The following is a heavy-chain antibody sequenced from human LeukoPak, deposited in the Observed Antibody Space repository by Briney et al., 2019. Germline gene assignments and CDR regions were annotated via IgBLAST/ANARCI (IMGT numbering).Heavy chain of an antibody. D-gene: IGHD3-9*01. V-gene: IGHV3-66*01. CDR3: ARDWAYYDILTGKNWGY. CDR2: IYSGGST. CDR1: GFTVSSNY. J-gene: IGHJ4*02. Sequence: GSLRLSCAASGFTVSSNYMSWVRQAPGKRLEWVSVIYSGGSTYYADSVKGRFTISRDNSKNTLYLQMNSLRAEDTAVYYCARDWAYYDILTGKNWGYWGQGTLVTVSS.